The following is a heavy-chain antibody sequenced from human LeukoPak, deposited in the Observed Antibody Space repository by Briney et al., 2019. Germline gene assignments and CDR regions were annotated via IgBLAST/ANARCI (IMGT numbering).Heavy chain of an antibody. D-gene: IGHD1-26*01. CDR2: INHSGST. Sequence: KPSETLSLTCAVYDGSFSGYYWSWIRQPPGKGLEWIGEINHSGSTNYNPSLKSRVTISVDTSKNQFSLKLSSVTAADTAVYYCARANGFLSGSYYDYWGQGTLVTVSS. CDR1: DGSFSGYY. V-gene: IGHV4-34*01. CDR3: ARANGFLSGSYYDY. J-gene: IGHJ4*02.